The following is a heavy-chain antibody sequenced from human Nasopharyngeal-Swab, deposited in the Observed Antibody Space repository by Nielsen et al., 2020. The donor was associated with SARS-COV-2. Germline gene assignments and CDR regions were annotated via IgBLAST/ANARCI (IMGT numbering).Heavy chain of an antibody. CDR3: ARDGLDYDFWSAYFMDV. Sequence: GSLRLSCAASGFTFNNYNFNWVRQAPGKGLEWASSISSSSSYIYYADSVKGRFTISRDNAKNSLYLQMNSPRAEDTAVYYCARDGLDYDFWSAYFMDVWGQGTTVTVSS. V-gene: IGHV3-21*01. J-gene: IGHJ6*02. CDR2: ISSSSSYI. D-gene: IGHD3-3*01. CDR1: GFTFNNYN.